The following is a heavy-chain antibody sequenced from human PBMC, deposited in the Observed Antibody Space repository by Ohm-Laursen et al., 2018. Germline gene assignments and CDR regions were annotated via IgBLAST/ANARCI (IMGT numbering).Heavy chain of an antibody. CDR3: ASSSGWYGVGDY. J-gene: IGHJ4*02. Sequence: SSVKVSCKASGYTFIGYYMHWVRQAPGQGLEWMGWINPNSGGTNYAQKFQGRVTMTRDTSISTAYMELSRLRSDDTAVYYCASSSGWYGVGDYWGQGTLVTVSS. D-gene: IGHD6-19*01. V-gene: IGHV1-2*02. CDR1: GYTFIGYY. CDR2: INPNSGGT.